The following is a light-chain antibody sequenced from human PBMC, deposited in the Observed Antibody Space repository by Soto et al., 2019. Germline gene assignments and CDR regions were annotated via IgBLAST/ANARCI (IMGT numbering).Light chain of an antibody. CDR2: AAS. J-gene: IGKJ1*01. V-gene: IGKV1-6*01. CDR3: LQDYSYPRT. Sequence: AMQMTQSPSSLSASIGDRVTITCRASQGIRNELGWYQQKPGKAPILLIYAASSLQSGVPSRFSGSGSGTDFTLTIGSLQPEDFATYYCLQDYSYPRTFGQGTKVEVK. CDR1: QGIRNE.